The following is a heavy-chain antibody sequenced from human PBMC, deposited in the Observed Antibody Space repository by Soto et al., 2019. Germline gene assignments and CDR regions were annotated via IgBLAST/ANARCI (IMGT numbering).Heavy chain of an antibody. CDR1: AFPFSGFA. D-gene: IGHD2-2*01. V-gene: IGHV3-23*01. Sequence: PGGSLRLSCTASAFPFSGFAMHWVRQAPGKGLEWVSVVSDSGGTKYYADSVTGRFTISRDNSKNTLYLQMNSLRAEDTAVYYCAKAGCGGTRCYGNFWGQGTLVTVSS. J-gene: IGHJ4*02. CDR2: VSDSGGTK. CDR3: AKAGCGGTRCYGNF.